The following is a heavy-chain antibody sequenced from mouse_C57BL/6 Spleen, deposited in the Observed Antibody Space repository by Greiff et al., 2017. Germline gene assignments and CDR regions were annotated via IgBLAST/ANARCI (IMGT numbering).Heavy chain of an antibody. CDR2: ISYDGSN. J-gene: IGHJ3*01. V-gene: IGHV3-6*01. Sequence: EVQLQESGPGLVKPSQSLSLTCSVTGYSITSGYYWNWIRQFPGNKLEWMGYISYDGSNNYNPSLKNRISITRDTSKNQFFLKLNSVTTEDTATYYGAREGPGGYAFAYWGQGTLVTVSA. CDR1: GYSITSGYY. CDR3: AREGPGGYAFAY. D-gene: IGHD2-2*01.